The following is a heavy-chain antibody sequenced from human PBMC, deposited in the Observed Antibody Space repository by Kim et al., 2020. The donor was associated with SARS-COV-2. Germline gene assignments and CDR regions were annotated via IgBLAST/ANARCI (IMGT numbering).Heavy chain of an antibody. Sequence: GGSLRLSCAASGFTFSSYAMHWVRQAPGKGLEWVAVISYDGSNKYYADSVKGRFTISRDNSKNTLYLQMNSLRAEDTAVYYCARDWWRGIAAAGTGDYWGQGTLVTVSS. CDR3: ARDWWRGIAAAGTGDY. CDR1: GFTFSSYA. CDR2: ISYDGSNK. J-gene: IGHJ4*02. D-gene: IGHD6-13*01. V-gene: IGHV3-30-3*01.